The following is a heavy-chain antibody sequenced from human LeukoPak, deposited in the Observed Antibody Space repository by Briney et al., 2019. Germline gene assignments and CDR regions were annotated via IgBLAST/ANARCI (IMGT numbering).Heavy chain of an antibody. CDR3: DTAHGSCSGGSCET. V-gene: IGHV4-30-4*08. CDR1: GGSISSGDYY. CDR2: IYYSGST. J-gene: IGHJ4*02. Sequence: SETLSLTCTVSGGSISSGDYYWSWIRQPPGKGLEWIGYIYYSGSTYYNPSLKSRVTISVDTSKNQFSLKLSSVRAADAAVYCYDTAHGSCSGGSCETWGQGTLVTVSS. D-gene: IGHD2-15*01.